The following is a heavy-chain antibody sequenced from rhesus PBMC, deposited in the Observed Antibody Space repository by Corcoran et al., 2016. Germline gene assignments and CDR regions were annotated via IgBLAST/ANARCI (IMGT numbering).Heavy chain of an antibody. CDR3: ARDWSSVAAHYFDY. CDR2: IYGSGSST. V-gene: IGHV4-169*02. D-gene: IGHD4-29*01. CDR1: GGSISSSY. Sequence: QLQLQESGPGLVKPSETLSVPCAVPGGSISSSYWSWIRQAPGTGPGWIGYIYGSGSSTNYNPSLKSRVTLSVDTSKNQLSLKLSSVTTADTAVYYCARDWSSVAAHYFDYWGQGVLVTVST. J-gene: IGHJ4*01.